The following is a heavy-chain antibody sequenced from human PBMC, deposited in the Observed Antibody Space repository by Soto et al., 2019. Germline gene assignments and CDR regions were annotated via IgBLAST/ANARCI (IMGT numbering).Heavy chain of an antibody. V-gene: IGHV3-30-3*01. CDR3: AREGYDVLLWFGELSYYFDY. J-gene: IGHJ4*02. CDR2: ISYDGSNK. D-gene: IGHD3-10*01. Sequence: GGSLRLSCAASGFTFSSYAMHWVRQAPGKGLEWVAVISYDGSNKYYADSVKGRFTISRDNSKNTLYLQMNSLRAEDTAVYYCAREGYDVLLWFGELSYYFDYWGQGPLVTVSS. CDR1: GFTFSSYA.